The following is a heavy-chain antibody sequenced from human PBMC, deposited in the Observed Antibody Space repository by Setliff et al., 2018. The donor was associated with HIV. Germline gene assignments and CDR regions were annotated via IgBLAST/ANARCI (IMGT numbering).Heavy chain of an antibody. CDR2: INWNGGST. D-gene: IGHD5-12*01. J-gene: IGHJ4*02. Sequence: ETLSLSCAVSGFTFEDYGMSWVRQAPGKGLEWVSGINWNGGSTGYVDSVKGRFTISRDNAKNSLYLQMNSLRAEDTAVYYCARVMIGYSGYDAFDYWGQGTLVTVSS. V-gene: IGHV3-20*04. CDR3: ARVMIGYSGYDAFDY. CDR1: GFTFEDYG.